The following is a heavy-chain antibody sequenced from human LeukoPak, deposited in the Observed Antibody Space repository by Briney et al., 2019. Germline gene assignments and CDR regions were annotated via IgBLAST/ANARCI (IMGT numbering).Heavy chain of an antibody. D-gene: IGHD2-15*01. CDR3: AKGRALEVVAAFNY. J-gene: IGHJ4*02. Sequence: GGSLRLSCAASGFTFSSYAMGWVRQAPGKGLEWVSATSGSGANTYYADSVKGRFTISRDNSKNTLYLQMNSLRADDTAVYNCAKGRALEVVAAFNYWGQGTVVTVSS. CDR2: TSGSGANT. V-gene: IGHV3-23*01. CDR1: GFTFSSYA.